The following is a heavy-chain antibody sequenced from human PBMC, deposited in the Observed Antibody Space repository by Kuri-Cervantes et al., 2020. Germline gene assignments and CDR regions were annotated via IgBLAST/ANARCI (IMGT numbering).Heavy chain of an antibody. Sequence: ASVKVSCKASGYTFTNYGINWARQAPGQGLEWMGWMNPNSGNTGYAQKFQGRVTMTRNTSISTAYMELSSLRSEDTAVYYCARGRAARFLEWLLSYWGQGTLVTVSS. D-gene: IGHD3-3*01. CDR2: MNPNSGNT. J-gene: IGHJ4*02. CDR3: ARGRAARFLEWLLSY. V-gene: IGHV1-8*02. CDR1: GYTFTNYG.